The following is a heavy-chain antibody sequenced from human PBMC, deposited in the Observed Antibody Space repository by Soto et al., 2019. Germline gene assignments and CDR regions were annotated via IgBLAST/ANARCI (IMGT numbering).Heavy chain of an antibody. CDR3: TKARCSGNPCYVPDY. V-gene: IGHV3-23*01. J-gene: IGHJ4*01. CDR2: ISGSGGST. D-gene: IGHD2-15*01. CDR1: GFTFSSYA. Sequence: GGSLRLSCAASGFTFSSYAISWVRQAPGKGLEWVSAISGSGGSTYYADSVKGRFTISRDNSKNTLYLQMNSLRVEDTAVYYCTKARCSGNPCYVPDYWGHGTLVTLSS.